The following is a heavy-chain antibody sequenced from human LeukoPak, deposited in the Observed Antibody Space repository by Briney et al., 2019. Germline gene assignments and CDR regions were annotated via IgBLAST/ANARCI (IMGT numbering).Heavy chain of an antibody. Sequence: ASVKVSCKASGFASTNYYIHWMRRAPGQGLEWMGWIIPNSGGTNYAQNFQGRVTMTTDTSLTTAYIELNSLTSDDTAVYYCAKNGYCDTTSCYAWSDPWGQGTLVTVSS. CDR3: AKNGYCDTTSCYAWSDP. J-gene: IGHJ5*02. V-gene: IGHV1-2*02. CDR1: GFASTNYY. D-gene: IGHD2-2*03. CDR2: IIPNSGGT.